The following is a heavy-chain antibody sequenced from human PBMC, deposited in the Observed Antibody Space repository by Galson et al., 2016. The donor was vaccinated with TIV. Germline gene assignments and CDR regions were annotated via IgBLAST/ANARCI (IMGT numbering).Heavy chain of an antibody. V-gene: IGHV5-51*01. Sequence: QSGAEVKKPGESLKISCKHSGYGFVDYWIVWVRQRPGKGLEWMGIVYLGDSVTRYSPSFQGQVAISAAQSSNTAYSQWSSLQASDTAMYYCARSAGGIDQWGQGTLVTVSS. J-gene: IGHJ4*02. D-gene: IGHD1-26*01. CDR1: GYGFVDYW. CDR3: ARSAGGIDQ. CDR2: VYLGDSVT.